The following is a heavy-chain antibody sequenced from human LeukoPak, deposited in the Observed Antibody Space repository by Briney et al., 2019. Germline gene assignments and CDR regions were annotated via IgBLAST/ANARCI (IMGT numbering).Heavy chain of an antibody. Sequence: GGSLRLSCAASGFTFSSYSMNWVRQAPGKGLEWVSSIRSSGNYIYYADSVKGRFTISRDNAKNSLYLQMNSLTGEDTAVYYCARSTPGGQYYYYYGMDVWGQGTTVTVSS. CDR1: GFTFSSYS. CDR2: IRSSGNYI. J-gene: IGHJ6*02. CDR3: ARSTPGGQYYYYYGMDV. V-gene: IGHV3-21*01. D-gene: IGHD2-15*01.